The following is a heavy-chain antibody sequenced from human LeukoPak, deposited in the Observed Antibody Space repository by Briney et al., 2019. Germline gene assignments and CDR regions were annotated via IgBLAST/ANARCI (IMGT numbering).Heavy chain of an antibody. CDR1: GGFSSFYY. CDR3: ARPGQSSWWVYFNY. CDR2: IHTSGST. D-gene: IGHD2-15*01. V-gene: IGHV4-4*09. J-gene: IGHJ4*02. Sequence: KPSETLSLTCTVAGGFSSFYYWTWLRQPPGKGLEWIGNIHTSGSTDYSPSLKSRVTMSIDTSKNQFSLRLSSVTAADTAVYYCARPGQSSWWVYFNYWGQGTLVTVSS.